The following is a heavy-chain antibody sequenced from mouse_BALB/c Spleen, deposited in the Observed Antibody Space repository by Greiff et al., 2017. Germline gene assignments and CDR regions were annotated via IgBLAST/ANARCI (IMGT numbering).Heavy chain of an antibody. D-gene: IGHD2-4*01. CDR3: ARARSTMITHLFAY. V-gene: IGHV3-6*02. Sequence: EVKLQESGPGLVKPSQSLSLTCSVTGYSITSGYYWNWIRQFPGNKLEWMGYISYDGSNNYNPSLKNRISITRDTSKNQFFLKLNSVTTEDTATYYCARARSTMITHLFAYWGQGTLVTVSA. CDR2: ISYDGSN. J-gene: IGHJ3*01. CDR1: GYSITSGYY.